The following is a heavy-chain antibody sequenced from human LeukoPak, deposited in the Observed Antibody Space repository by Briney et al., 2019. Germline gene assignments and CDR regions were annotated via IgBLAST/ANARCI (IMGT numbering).Heavy chain of an antibody. J-gene: IGHJ4*02. CDR3: ATIAAAGTGEEDY. D-gene: IGHD6-13*01. CDR1: GGSISSYY. V-gene: IGHV4-59*01. Sequence: SETLSLTCTVSGGSISSYYWSWIRQPPGKGLEWIGYIYYSGSTNYNPSLKSRVTISVDTSKNQFSLKLSSVSAADTAVYYCATIAAAGTGEEDYWGQGTLVTVSS. CDR2: IYYSGST.